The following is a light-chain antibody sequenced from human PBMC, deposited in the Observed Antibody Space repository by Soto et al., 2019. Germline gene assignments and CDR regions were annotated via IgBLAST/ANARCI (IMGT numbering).Light chain of an antibody. CDR3: SSYTRSATFYV. CDR2: DVS. V-gene: IGLV2-14*01. Sequence: QSALTQPTSVSGSLGQSITISCTGTSSDVGGYNYVSWYQQHPGKAPKLMIYDVSNRPSGVSNRFSGSKSGNTASLTISGLQAEDEADYYCSSYTRSATFYVFGTGTKLTVL. CDR1: SSDVGGYNY. J-gene: IGLJ1*01.